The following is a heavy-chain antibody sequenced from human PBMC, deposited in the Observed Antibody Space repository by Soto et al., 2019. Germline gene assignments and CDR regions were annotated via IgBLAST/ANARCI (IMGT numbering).Heavy chain of an antibody. Sequence: SLKGACKASGYTFTADAMHWVRNAPGQRLEWMGWINAGNGNTKYSQKFQGRVTITRDTSASTAYMELSSLRSEDTAVYYCARGKIVVVPAATDAFDIWGQGTMVTVSS. CDR2: INAGNGNT. CDR3: ARGKIVVVPAATDAFDI. J-gene: IGHJ3*02. D-gene: IGHD2-2*01. CDR1: GYTFTADA. V-gene: IGHV1-3*01.